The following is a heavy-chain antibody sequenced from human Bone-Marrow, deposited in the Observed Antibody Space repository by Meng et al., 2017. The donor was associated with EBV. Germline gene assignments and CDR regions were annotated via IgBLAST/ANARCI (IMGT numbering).Heavy chain of an antibody. J-gene: IGHJ4*02. D-gene: IGHD6-19*01. V-gene: IGHV3-74*01. CDR2: INSDGSST. Sequence: EGHRGESGGGLVQPGGSLRLSCEASGFTFSSYWMHWVRQAPGKGLVWVSRINSDGSSTSYADSVKGRFTISRDNAKNTLYLQMNSLRAEDTAVYYCARGLAVAGTELDYWGQGTLVTVSS. CDR1: GFTFSSYW. CDR3: ARGLAVAGTELDY.